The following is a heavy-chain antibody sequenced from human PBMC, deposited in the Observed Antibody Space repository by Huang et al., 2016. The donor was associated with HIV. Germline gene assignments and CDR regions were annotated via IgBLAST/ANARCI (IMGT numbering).Heavy chain of an antibody. D-gene: IGHD3-3*01. Sequence: QMRFQESGPGLVKPSGTLSLTCNVSGGSINTGRYYWGWIRQPPGKGLEWVGSLYYTGKMQHDPSSKGRLTMSADTSKNQFSLNLSSVTAADTAINTCARNHDFWRGRMFAISYFDVWGRGTLVTVAS. J-gene: IGHJ2*01. CDR1: GGSINTGRYY. CDR3: ARNHDFWRGRMFAISYFDV. CDR2: LYYTGKM. V-gene: IGHV4-39*01.